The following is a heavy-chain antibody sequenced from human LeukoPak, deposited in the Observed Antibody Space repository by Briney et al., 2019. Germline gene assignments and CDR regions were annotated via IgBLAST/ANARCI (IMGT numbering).Heavy chain of an antibody. CDR1: GGSISSYY. D-gene: IGHD5-18*01. V-gene: IGHV4-59*08. CDR3: ARHRGYSYGSHFDY. Sequence: PSETLSLTCTVSGGSISSYYWSWIRQPPGKGLEWIGYIYYSGSTNYNPSLKSRVTISVDTSKNQFSLKLSSVTAADTAVYYCARHRGYSYGSHFDYWGQGTLVTVSS. CDR2: IYYSGST. J-gene: IGHJ4*02.